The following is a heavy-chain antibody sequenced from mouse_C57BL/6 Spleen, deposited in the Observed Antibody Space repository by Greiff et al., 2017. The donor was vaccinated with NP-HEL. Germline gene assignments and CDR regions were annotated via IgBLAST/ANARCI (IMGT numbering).Heavy chain of an antibody. V-gene: IGHV1-18*01. CDR1: GYTFTDYN. CDR2: INPNNGGT. CDR3: ATYHYIKDYFDY. D-gene: IGHD2-5*01. J-gene: IGHJ2*01. Sequence: VQLQQSGPELVKPGASVKIPCKASGYTFTDYNMDWVKQSHGKSLEWIGDINPNNGGTIYNQKFKGTATLTVDKSSSTAYMELRSLTSDDTAVYYCATYHYIKDYFDYWGQGTTLTFSS.